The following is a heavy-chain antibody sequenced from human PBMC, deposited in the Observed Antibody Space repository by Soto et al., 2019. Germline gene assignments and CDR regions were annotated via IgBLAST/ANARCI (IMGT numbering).Heavy chain of an antibody. D-gene: IGHD6-13*01. CDR2: IKPDESER. Sequence: EVQLVNSGGGLVQPGGSLRLSCEASGFTFSSYWMSWVRQAPGKGLEWVANIKPDESERHYVDSVKGRFTISRDNAKNSLFLQMNNLGAEDTAIYYCARDTAAAGEFFDYWGQGTLVTVSS. V-gene: IGHV3-7*01. CDR1: GFTFSSYW. CDR3: ARDTAAAGEFFDY. J-gene: IGHJ4*02.